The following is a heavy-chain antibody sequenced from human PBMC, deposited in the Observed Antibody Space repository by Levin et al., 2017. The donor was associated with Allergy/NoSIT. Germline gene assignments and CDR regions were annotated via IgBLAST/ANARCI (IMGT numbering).Heavy chain of an antibody. D-gene: IGHD3-3*01. Sequence: SQTLSLTCTVSGGSIRSYYWSWIRQPAGKGLEWIGRIYTSGSTNYNPSLKSRVTMSVDTSKNQFSLKLSSVTAADTAVYYCARGTDDFWSGYSGFDPWGQGTLVTVSS. V-gene: IGHV4-4*07. CDR1: GGSIRSYY. CDR2: IYTSGST. CDR3: ARGTDDFWSGYSGFDP. J-gene: IGHJ5*02.